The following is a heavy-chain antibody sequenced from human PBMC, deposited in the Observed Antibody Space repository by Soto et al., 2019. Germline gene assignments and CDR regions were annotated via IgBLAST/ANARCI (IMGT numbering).Heavy chain of an antibody. D-gene: IGHD2-8*01. CDR3: TGDLNGGNPFDY. CDR1: GYTLPNYA. V-gene: IGHV1-3*01. Sequence: QVQLVQSGAEVKKPGASVRLSCKPSGYTLPNYAIQWVRQAAGQRLEWWGWIDPGSGQATYSQKVQGRITLSRDNSASTFYMDLNSLTSEDTGVYFCTGDLNGGNPFDYWGQGALVTVSS. J-gene: IGHJ4*02. CDR2: IDPGSGQA.